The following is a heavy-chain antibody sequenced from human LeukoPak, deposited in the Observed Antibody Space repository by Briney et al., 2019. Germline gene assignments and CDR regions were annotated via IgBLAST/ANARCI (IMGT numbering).Heavy chain of an antibody. V-gene: IGHV1-18*01. Sequence: ASVKVSCKASGYTFTSYGISLVRQAPGQGLEWMGWISAYNGNTNYAQKLQGRVTMTTDTSTSTAYMELRSLRSDDTAVYYCARVRYYYGSGSYLPWGQGTLVTVSS. D-gene: IGHD3-10*01. J-gene: IGHJ5*02. CDR3: ARVRYYYGSGSYLP. CDR2: ISAYNGNT. CDR1: GYTFTSYG.